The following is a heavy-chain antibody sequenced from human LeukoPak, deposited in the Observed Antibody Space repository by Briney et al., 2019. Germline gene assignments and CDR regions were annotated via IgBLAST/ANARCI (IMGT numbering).Heavy chain of an antibody. CDR3: ARGAGRYFGWFDP. Sequence: PGGSLRLSCAASGFTFSSYEMNWVRQAPGKGLEWVSYISSSGSTIYYADSVKGRFTISRDNAKNSLYLQMNSLRAEDTAVYYCARGAGRYFGWFDPWGQGTLVTVSS. CDR1: GFTFSSYE. CDR2: ISSSGSTI. V-gene: IGHV3-48*03. D-gene: IGHD3-9*01. J-gene: IGHJ5*02.